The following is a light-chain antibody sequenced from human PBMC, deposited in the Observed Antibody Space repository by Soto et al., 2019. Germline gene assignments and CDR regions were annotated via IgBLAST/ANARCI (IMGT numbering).Light chain of an antibody. J-gene: IGKJ4*01. CDR2: GAS. Sequence: IVLTQSPAILALSPGDRATLSCRASQSVSSSYLAWYQHKPGQAPRLLIHGASRRVTGIPDRFSGSGSGTDFTLTITRLEPEDFAVYYCQQYQSLTFGGGTKVDIK. CDR3: QQYQSLT. CDR1: QSVSSSY. V-gene: IGKV3-20*01.